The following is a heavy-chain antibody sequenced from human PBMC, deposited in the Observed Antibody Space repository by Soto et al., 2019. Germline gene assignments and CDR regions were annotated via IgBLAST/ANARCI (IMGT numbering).Heavy chain of an antibody. J-gene: IGHJ6*02. Sequence: EVQLLESGGGLVQPGGSLRLSCAASGFTFSSYAMSWVRQAPGKGLEWVSAISGSGGSTYYADSVKGRFTISRDNSKNTLYLQMNSLRAEDTAVYYCAKVIAARPRTDYYYYGMDVWGLGTTVTVSS. V-gene: IGHV3-23*01. CDR1: GFTFSSYA. CDR3: AKVIAARPRTDYYYYGMDV. D-gene: IGHD6-6*01. CDR2: ISGSGGST.